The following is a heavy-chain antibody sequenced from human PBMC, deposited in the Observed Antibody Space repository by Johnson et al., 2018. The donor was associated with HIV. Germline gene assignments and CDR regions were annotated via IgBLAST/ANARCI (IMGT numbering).Heavy chain of an antibody. J-gene: IGHJ3*02. V-gene: IGHV3-66*01. CDR3: TRDDIRDGKSFDI. CDR2: IYSGGST. Sequence: VQLVESGGGLVQPGGSLRLSCAASGFTVNSNYMSWVRQAPGKGLEWVSVIYSGGSTYYADSVMGIFTNSRDNSKNTLYIQMNSLRAEETAVYYCTRDDIRDGKSFDIWGQGTMVTVSS. CDR1: GFTVNSNY.